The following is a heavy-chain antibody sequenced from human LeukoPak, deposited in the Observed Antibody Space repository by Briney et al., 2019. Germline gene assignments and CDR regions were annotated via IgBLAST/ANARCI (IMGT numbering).Heavy chain of an antibody. J-gene: IGHJ4*02. D-gene: IGHD3-16*01. CDR3: ARGPTFSSDY. Sequence: ASVKVSCKASGYTFTGYYIHWVRQAPGQGLEWMGWINPDSGGTNYAQKFQGRVTMTRDTSTSTAYMELSRLRSDDTAVYFCARGPTFSSDYWGQGTLVTASS. V-gene: IGHV1-2*02. CDR2: INPDSGGT. CDR1: GYTFTGYY.